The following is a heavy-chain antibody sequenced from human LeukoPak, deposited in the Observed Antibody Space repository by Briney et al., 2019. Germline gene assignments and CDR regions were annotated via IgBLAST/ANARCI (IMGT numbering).Heavy chain of an antibody. Sequence: ASVKVSCKASGYTFTGYYMHWVRQAPGQGLEWMGWINPNSGGTNYAQKFQGRVTMTRDTSISTAYMELSRLRSDDTAVYYCARTIFGVVTHSKGWFDPWGQGTLVTVSS. CDR1: GYTFTGYY. CDR2: INPNSGGT. J-gene: IGHJ5*02. CDR3: ARTIFGVVTHSKGWFDP. D-gene: IGHD3-3*01. V-gene: IGHV1-2*02.